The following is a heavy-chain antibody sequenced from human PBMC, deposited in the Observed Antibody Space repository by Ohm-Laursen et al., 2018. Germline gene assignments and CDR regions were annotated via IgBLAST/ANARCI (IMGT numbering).Heavy chain of an antibody. CDR3: ARPDLNGDYGY. J-gene: IGHJ4*02. V-gene: IGHV1-46*01. CDR2: INPSGGST. Sequence: ASVKVSCKASRDTFSSYAISWVRQAPGQGLEWMGIINPSGGSTSYAQKFQGRVTMTRDTSTSTVYMELSSLRSEDTAVYYCARPDLNGDYGYWGQGTLVTVSS. CDR1: RDTFSSYA. D-gene: IGHD4-17*01.